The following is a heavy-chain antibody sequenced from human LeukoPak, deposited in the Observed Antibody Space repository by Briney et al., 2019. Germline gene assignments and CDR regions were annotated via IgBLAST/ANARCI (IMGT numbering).Heavy chain of an antibody. CDR1: GDSISSYY. CDR2: ISTSGST. J-gene: IGHJ3*02. V-gene: IGHV4-4*07. D-gene: IGHD1-26*01. Sequence: SETLSLTCTVSGDSISSYYWTWIRQPAGKGLDWIGRISTSGSTNYNPSLKSRVTMSLDTSKNQFSLKLSSVTAADTAAYHCARGGSGSYSAFDIWGQGTMVTVSS. CDR3: ARGGSGSYSAFDI.